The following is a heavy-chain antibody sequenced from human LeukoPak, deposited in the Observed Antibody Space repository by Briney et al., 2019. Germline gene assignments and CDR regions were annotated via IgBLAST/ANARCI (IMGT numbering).Heavy chain of an antibody. J-gene: IGHJ4*02. Sequence: PGGSLRLSCAASGFTFSSYVVHWVRQAPGKGLEWVAVIWYDGSNKYYADSVEGRLTISRDNSKNTLYLQMNSLRAEDTAVYYCARDYVAVAGLDYWGQGTLVTVSS. D-gene: IGHD6-19*01. CDR3: ARDYVAVAGLDY. V-gene: IGHV3-33*01. CDR1: GFTFSSYV. CDR2: IWYDGSNK.